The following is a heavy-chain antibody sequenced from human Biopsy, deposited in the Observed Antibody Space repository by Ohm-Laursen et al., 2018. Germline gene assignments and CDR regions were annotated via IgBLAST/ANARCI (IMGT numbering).Heavy chain of an antibody. Sequence: SETLSLTCTVSDGSINSYYWNWIRQPPGKRLEWIGNIYYSGSTDYNPSLQSRVTISVDTSKNHFSLRLRSVTPADTAIYYCARDRGYYSDRTVPGYFDLWGRGTLVTVSS. CDR1: DGSINSYY. CDR3: ARDRGYYSDRTVPGYFDL. J-gene: IGHJ2*01. CDR2: IYYSGST. V-gene: IGHV4-59*01. D-gene: IGHD3-22*01.